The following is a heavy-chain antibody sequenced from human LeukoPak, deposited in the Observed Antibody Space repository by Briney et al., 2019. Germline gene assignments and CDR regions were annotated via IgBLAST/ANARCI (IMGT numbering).Heavy chain of an antibody. CDR1: GGSFSGYY. D-gene: IGHD3-22*01. Sequence: KASETLSLTCAVYGGSFSGYYWSWIRQPPGKGLEWIGEINHSGSTNYNPSLKSRVTISVDTSKNQFSLKLSSVTAADTAVYYCARVVYSSSGYSKSYYYYYYYYMDVWGKGTTVTVSS. CDR3: ARVVYSSSGYSKSYYYYYYYYMDV. J-gene: IGHJ6*03. CDR2: INHSGST. V-gene: IGHV4-34*01.